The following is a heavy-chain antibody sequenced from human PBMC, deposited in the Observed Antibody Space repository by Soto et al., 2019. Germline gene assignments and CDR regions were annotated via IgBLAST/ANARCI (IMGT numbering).Heavy chain of an antibody. CDR3: ARDTGDGTFDF. Sequence: QVHLVQSGAEVRKPGASVKVSCKASGYTFSSYAMHWVRQAHGQRLEWMGWINAGHGNTKSSQKFQDRGTISRDTSASTAYMELTSLRSDDTAVYYCARDTGDGTFDFWGQGTLVTVSS. CDR1: GYTFSSYA. D-gene: IGHD7-27*01. J-gene: IGHJ4*02. V-gene: IGHV1-3*01. CDR2: INAGHGNT.